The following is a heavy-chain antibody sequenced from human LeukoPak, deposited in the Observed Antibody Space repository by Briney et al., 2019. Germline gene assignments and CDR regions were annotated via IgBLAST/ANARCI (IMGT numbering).Heavy chain of an antibody. CDR2: ISGSGSYI. Sequence: GGSLRLSCAASGFTFSSYSMNWVRQAPGKGLEWVSSISGSGSYIYHADSMKGRFTISRDNARDSLYLQMSNLRAEDTAVYYCVSAGYCSSTSCYWDYWGQGTLVTVSS. V-gene: IGHV3-21*01. CDR1: GFTFSSYS. J-gene: IGHJ4*02. D-gene: IGHD2-2*01. CDR3: VSAGYCSSTSCYWDY.